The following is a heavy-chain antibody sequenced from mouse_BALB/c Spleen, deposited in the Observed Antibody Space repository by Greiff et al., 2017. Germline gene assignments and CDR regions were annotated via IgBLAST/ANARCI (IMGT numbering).Heavy chain of an antibody. J-gene: IGHJ1*01. CDR2: ISNGGGST. CDR3: ARLGQRYFDV. CDR1: GFTFSSYT. V-gene: IGHV5-12-2*01. Sequence: EVKLVESGGGLVQPGGSLKLSYAASGFTFSSYTMSWVRQTPEKRLEWVAYISNGGGSTYYPDTVKGRFTISRDNAKNTLYLQMSSLKSEDAAMYYCARLGQRYFDVWGAGTTVTVSS. D-gene: IGHD3-3*01.